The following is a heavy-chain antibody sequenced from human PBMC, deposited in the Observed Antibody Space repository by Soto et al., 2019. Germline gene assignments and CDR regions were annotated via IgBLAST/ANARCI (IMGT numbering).Heavy chain of an antibody. CDR1: GYTFTSYD. D-gene: IGHD4-17*01. V-gene: IGHV1-8*01. J-gene: IGHJ5*02. Sequence: GASVTVSCKASGYTFTSYDISWVRQAPGQGLEYLGWMNPNSGNTAYVQKFQGRVTMTWDTSITTAYMELSSLRSEDTAVYFCARGIKYGAYSRWFDPWGQGTLVTVSS. CDR2: MNPNSGNT. CDR3: ARGIKYGAYSRWFDP.